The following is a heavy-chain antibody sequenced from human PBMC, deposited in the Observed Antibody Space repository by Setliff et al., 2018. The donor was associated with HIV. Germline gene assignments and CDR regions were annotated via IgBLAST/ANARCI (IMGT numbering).Heavy chain of an antibody. D-gene: IGHD6-13*01. V-gene: IGHV3-30*01. Sequence: GGSLRLSCAASGFTFSSYWMHWVRQAPGKGLEWVAVMSYDGNNKYYADSVKGRFTISRDNSKNTLFLQMNSLRPEDTAAYSCARDCRVGWVFTYGMDVWGQGTLVTVSS. CDR2: MSYDGNNK. CDR3: ARDCRVGWVFTYGMDV. CDR1: GFTFSSYW. J-gene: IGHJ6*02.